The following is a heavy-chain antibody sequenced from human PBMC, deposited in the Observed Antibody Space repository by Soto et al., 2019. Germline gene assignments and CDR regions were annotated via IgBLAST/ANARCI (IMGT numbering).Heavy chain of an antibody. CDR2: ISDDRSNK. CDR3: ARDPPAGGYSYGAFYGMDV. D-gene: IGHD5-18*01. J-gene: IGHJ6*02. V-gene: IGHV3-30*03. Sequence: VGSLRLSGAASGFTFSSDAMHWVRQAPGKGLEWVAVISDDRSNKYYSDSVKGRFTISRDNSKNTLYLQMNSLRPEDSAVYYCARDPPAGGYSYGAFYGMDVWGQGTTVTVSS. CDR1: GFTFSSDA.